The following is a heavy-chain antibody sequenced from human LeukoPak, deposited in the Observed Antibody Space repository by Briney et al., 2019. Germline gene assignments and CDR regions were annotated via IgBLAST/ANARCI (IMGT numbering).Heavy chain of an antibody. Sequence: ASVKVSCKASGGTFSSYAISWVRQAPGQGLEWMGRIIPIFGIANYAQKFQGRVTITADKSTSTAYMELSSLRSEDTAVYYCASALGSGSYDGWGQGTLVTVSS. V-gene: IGHV1-69*04. CDR2: IIPIFGIA. D-gene: IGHD1-26*01. J-gene: IGHJ4*02. CDR3: ASALGSGSYDG. CDR1: GGTFSSYA.